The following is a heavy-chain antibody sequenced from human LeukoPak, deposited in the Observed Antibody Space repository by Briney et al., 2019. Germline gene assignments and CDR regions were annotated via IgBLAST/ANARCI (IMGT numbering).Heavy chain of an antibody. Sequence: GASVKVSCKASGYTFTGHYMHWVRQAPGQGLEWMGWINPNSDDTYYAQKFQGRVTMTRDTSISTVYMQLDRLRSDDTAVYYCARPNTSGNYEMFYWGQGTLVTVSS. D-gene: IGHD6-19*01. CDR1: GYTFTGHY. CDR3: ARPNTSGNYEMFY. V-gene: IGHV1-2*02. CDR2: INPNSDDT. J-gene: IGHJ4*02.